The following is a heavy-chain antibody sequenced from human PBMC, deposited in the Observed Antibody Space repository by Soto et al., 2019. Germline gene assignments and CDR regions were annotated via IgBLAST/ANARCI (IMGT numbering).Heavy chain of an antibody. CDR1: GFTFSSYA. D-gene: IGHD3-10*01. Sequence: GGSLRLSCAASGFTFSSYAMSWVRQAPGKGLEWVSAISGSGGSAYYADSVKGRFTISRDNSKNTLYLQMNSLRAEDTAVYYCAKDLLPYYYGSGSSNWFDPWGQGTLVTVSS. J-gene: IGHJ5*02. CDR3: AKDLLPYYYGSGSSNWFDP. V-gene: IGHV3-23*01. CDR2: ISGSGGSA.